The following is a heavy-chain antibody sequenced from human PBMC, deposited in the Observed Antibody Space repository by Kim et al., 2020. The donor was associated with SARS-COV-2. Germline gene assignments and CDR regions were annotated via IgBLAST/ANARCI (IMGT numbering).Heavy chain of an antibody. CDR3: AKDRALSTNWFDP. J-gene: IGHJ5*02. Sequence: YYADSVKGRFTLSRDNSKNTLYLQMNSLRAEDTAVYYCAKDRALSTNWFDPWGQGTLVTVSS. V-gene: IGHV3-30*02. D-gene: IGHD2-2*01.